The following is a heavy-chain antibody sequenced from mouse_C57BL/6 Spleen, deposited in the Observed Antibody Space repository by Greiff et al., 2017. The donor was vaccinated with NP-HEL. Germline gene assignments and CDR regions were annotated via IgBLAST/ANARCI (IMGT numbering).Heavy chain of an antibody. CDR2: IYPGDGDT. D-gene: IGHD2-3*01. Sequence: QVQLKQSGPELVKPGASVKISCKASGYAFSSSWMNWVKQRPGKGLEWIGRIYPGDGDTNYNGKFKGKATLTADKSSSTAYMQLSSLTSEDSAVYFCAREWLLRNYAMDYWGQGTSVTVSS. CDR1: GYAFSSSW. J-gene: IGHJ4*01. CDR3: AREWLLRNYAMDY. V-gene: IGHV1-82*01.